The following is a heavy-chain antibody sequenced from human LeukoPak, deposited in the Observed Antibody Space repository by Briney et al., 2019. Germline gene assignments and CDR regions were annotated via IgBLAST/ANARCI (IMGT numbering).Heavy chain of an antibody. J-gene: IGHJ4*02. Sequence: GGTLRLSCAASGFTFSSYGMSWVRQAPGKGLEWVSAISGSGGSTYYADSVKDRFTISRDNSKNTLYLQMNSLRAEDTAVYYCASLWFGELLYNDYWGQGTLVTVSS. V-gene: IGHV3-23*01. CDR3: ASLWFGELLYNDY. D-gene: IGHD3-10*01. CDR1: GFTFSSYG. CDR2: ISGSGGST.